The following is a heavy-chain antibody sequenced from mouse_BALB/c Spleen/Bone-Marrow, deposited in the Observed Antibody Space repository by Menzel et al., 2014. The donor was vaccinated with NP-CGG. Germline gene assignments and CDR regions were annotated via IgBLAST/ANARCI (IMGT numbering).Heavy chain of an antibody. V-gene: IGHV5-9-3*01. Sequence: VQLQQSGGGLAKPGGSLQLSCAASGFTFSTYAMSWVRQTPEKRLEWVATISSSGSYTCYPDTVKGRFTISRDNAKNTLYLQMSSLRSEDTAMFYCSRLRMITTYFDVWGAGTTVTVSS. CDR3: SRLRMITTYFDV. D-gene: IGHD2-4*01. CDR2: ISSSGSYT. CDR1: GFTFSTYA. J-gene: IGHJ1*01.